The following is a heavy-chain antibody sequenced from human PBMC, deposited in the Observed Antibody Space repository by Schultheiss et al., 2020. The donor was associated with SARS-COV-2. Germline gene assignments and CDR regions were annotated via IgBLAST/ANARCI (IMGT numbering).Heavy chain of an antibody. V-gene: IGHV4-59*01. Sequence: SETLSLTCNVSGGSISSFYWSWIRQPPGKGLEWIGYIYYSGSTNYNPSLKSRVTISVDTSKNQFSLKLSSVTAADTAVYYCARSRPYSSGWYSEDGVFDYWGQGTLVTVSS. CDR2: IYYSGST. J-gene: IGHJ4*02. D-gene: IGHD6-19*01. CDR1: GGSISSFY. CDR3: ARSRPYSSGWYSEDGVFDY.